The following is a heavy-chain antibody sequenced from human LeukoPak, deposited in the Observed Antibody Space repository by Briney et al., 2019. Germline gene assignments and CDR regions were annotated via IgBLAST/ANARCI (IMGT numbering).Heavy chain of an antibody. D-gene: IGHD2-15*01. CDR2: ISGSASIT. V-gene: IGHV3-23*01. CDR3: ATGAASIGWLSHDH. J-gene: IGHJ4*02. CDR1: GFTFSSFS. Sequence: PGGSLRLSCAASGFTFSSFSMSWVRQTPGKGLEWGSDISGSASITKYADSVKGRFIISRDNSKNTLFLQMNSLTAEDTAVYYCATGAASIGWLSHDHWGQGTLVTVSS.